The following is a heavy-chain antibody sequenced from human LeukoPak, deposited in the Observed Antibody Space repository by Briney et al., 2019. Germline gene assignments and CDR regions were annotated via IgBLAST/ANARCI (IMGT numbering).Heavy chain of an antibody. CDR2: VYFSGNTNYSPSLT. CDR3: ARGRPSYDFWSGYLFDY. Sequence: PSQTLSLTCTVSGGSISSGSYYWSWIRQPPGKGLEWIGNVYFSGNTNYSPSLTNYNPSLKSRVTISGDTSKNQFSLKLSSVTAADTAVYYCARGRPSYDFWSGYLFDYWGQGTLVTVSS. J-gene: IGHJ4*02. V-gene: IGHV4-61*09. D-gene: IGHD3-3*01. CDR1: GGSISSGSYY.